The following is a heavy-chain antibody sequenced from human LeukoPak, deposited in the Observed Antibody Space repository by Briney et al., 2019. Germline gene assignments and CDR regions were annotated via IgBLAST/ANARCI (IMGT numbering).Heavy chain of an antibody. J-gene: IGHJ3*02. V-gene: IGHV3-7*01. Sequence: GGSLRLSCAASGFTFSSYWMSWVRQAPGKGLEWVANIKQDGSEKYYVDSVRGRFTISRDNAKNSLYLQMNSLRAEDTAVYYCAREAGSPIDAFDIWGQGTMVTVSS. CDR2: IKQDGSEK. D-gene: IGHD3-10*01. CDR3: AREAGSPIDAFDI. CDR1: GFTFSSYW.